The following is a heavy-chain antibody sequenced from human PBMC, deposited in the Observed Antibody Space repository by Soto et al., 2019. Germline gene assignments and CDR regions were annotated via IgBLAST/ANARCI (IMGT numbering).Heavy chain of an antibody. J-gene: IGHJ6*03. D-gene: IGHD3-10*01. CDR3: AKYPNELPYPPYYYYYMDV. CDR1: GFTFSSYG. V-gene: IGHV3-30*18. Sequence: QVQLVESGGGVVQPGRSLRLSCAASGFTFSSYGMHWVRQAPGKGLEWVAVISYDGSNKYYADSVKGRFTISRDNSKNTLYLQMNSLRAEDTAVYYCAKYPNELPYPPYYYYYMDVWGKGTTVTVSS. CDR2: ISYDGSNK.